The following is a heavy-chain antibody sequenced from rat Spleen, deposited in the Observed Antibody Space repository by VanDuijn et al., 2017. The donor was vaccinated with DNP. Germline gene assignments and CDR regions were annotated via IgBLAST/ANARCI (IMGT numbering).Heavy chain of an antibody. D-gene: IGHD1-11*01. CDR2: INANGGST. J-gene: IGHJ3*01. V-gene: IGHV5S13*01. CDR3: ATGVYGGYEDWFAY. CDR1: GFTFSNYG. Sequence: EVQLVGSGGGLVQSGRSLKISCAASGFTFSNYGMAWVRQAPKKGLEWVTSINANGGSTSYRDSVKGRFTISRDNAKNTQYLQMDSLRSEDTATYYCATGVYGGYEDWFAYWGQGTLVTVSS.